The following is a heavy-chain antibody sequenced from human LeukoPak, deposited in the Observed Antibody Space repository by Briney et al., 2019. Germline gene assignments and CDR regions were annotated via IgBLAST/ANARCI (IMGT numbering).Heavy chain of an antibody. CDR3: ARDYPAGIAVAGTPYWFDP. D-gene: IGHD6-19*01. Sequence: PGGSLRLSCAASGFTFSDYYMSWIRQAPGKGLEWVSYISSSGSTIYYADSVKGRFTISRDNAKNSLYLQMNSLRAEDTAVYYCARDYPAGIAVAGTPYWFDPWGQGTLVTVSS. V-gene: IGHV3-11*04. CDR2: ISSSGSTI. J-gene: IGHJ5*02. CDR1: GFTFSDYY.